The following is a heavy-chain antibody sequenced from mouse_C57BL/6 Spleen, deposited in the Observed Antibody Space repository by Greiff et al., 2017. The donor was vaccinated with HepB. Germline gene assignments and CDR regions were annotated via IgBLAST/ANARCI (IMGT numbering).Heavy chain of an antibody. V-gene: IGHV1-54*01. D-gene: IGHD2-3*01. CDR3: ARGEAPYEGYAMDY. CDR2: INPGSGGT. CDR1: GYAFTNYL. J-gene: IGHJ4*01. Sequence: VQLKQSGAELVRPGTSVKVSCKASGYAFTNYLIEWVKQRPGQGLEWIGVINPGSGGTNYNEKFKGKATLTADKSSSTAYMQLSSLTSEDSAVYFCARGEAPYEGYAMDYWGQGTSVTVSS.